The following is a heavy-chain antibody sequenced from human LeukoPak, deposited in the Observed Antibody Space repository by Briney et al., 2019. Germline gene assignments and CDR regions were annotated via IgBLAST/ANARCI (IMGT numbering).Heavy chain of an antibody. CDR1: GFSLSTSGMC. Sequence: SGPTLVNPTQTLTLTCTFSGFSLSTSGMCVSWIRQPPGKALEWLARIDWDEDKYYSTSLKTRLTISKETSKNQVVLTMTNMDPVDTATYYCARTSTTVKSFDYWGQGTLVTVSS. J-gene: IGHJ4*02. CDR2: IDWDEDK. D-gene: IGHD4-17*01. V-gene: IGHV2-70*11. CDR3: ARTSTTVKSFDY.